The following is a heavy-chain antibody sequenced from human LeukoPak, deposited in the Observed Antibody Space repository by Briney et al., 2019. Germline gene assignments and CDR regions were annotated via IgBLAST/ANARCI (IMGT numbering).Heavy chain of an antibody. Sequence: GGSLRLSCAASGFSFSSYEMNWVRQAPGKGLEWVSYISSSGSTIYYADSVKGRFTISRDNAKNSLYLQMNSLRAEDTAVYYCARDNPVDTAMVTGYWGQGTLVTVSS. D-gene: IGHD5-18*01. CDR1: GFSFSSYE. J-gene: IGHJ4*02. V-gene: IGHV3-48*03. CDR3: ARDNPVDTAMVTGY. CDR2: ISSSGSTI.